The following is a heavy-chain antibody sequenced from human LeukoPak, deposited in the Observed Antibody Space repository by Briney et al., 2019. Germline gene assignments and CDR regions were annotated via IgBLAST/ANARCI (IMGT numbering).Heavy chain of an antibody. D-gene: IGHD3-22*01. CDR1: GFTFSDYY. CDR2: ISSSGSTI. CDR3: ARVGDTYYYDSSGYPDY. Sequence: GGSLRLSCAASGFTFSDYYMSWIRQAPGKGLEWVSYISSSGSTIYYADTVKGRFTISRDNAKNSLYLQMNSLRAEDTAVYYCARVGDTYYYDSSGYPDYWGQGTLVTVSS. J-gene: IGHJ4*02. V-gene: IGHV3-11*04.